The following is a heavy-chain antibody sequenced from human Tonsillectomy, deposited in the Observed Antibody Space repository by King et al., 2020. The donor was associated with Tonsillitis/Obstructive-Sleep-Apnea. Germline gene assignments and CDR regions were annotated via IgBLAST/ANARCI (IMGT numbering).Heavy chain of an antibody. J-gene: IGHJ4*02. CDR1: GFTFSSYS. CDR3: AREAQWALLVIFDY. D-gene: IGHD1-26*01. V-gene: IGHV3-48*02. CDR2: ISSSSSTI. Sequence: VQLVESGGGLVQPGGSLRLSCAASGFTFSSYSMNWVRQAPGKGLEWVSYISSSSSTIYYADSVKGRFTISRDNAKNSLYLQMNSLRDEDTAVYYCAREAQWALLVIFDYWRQGPLVTVSS.